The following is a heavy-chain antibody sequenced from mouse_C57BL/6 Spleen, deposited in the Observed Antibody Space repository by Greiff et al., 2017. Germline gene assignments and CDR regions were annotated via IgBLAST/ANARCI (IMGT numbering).Heavy chain of an antibody. CDR2: INPSTGGT. V-gene: IGHV1-42*01. Sequence: LVESGPELVKPGASVKISCKASGYSFTGYYMNWVKQSPEKSLEWIGEINPSTGGTTYNQKFKAKATLTVDKSSSTAYMQLKSLTSEDSAVDYCAREGGYAMDYWGQGTSVTVSS. CDR1: GYSFTGYY. J-gene: IGHJ4*01. CDR3: AREGGYAMDY.